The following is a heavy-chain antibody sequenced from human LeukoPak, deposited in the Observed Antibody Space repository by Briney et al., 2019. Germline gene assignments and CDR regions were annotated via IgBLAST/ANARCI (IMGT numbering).Heavy chain of an antibody. CDR1: GFTFSDYY. V-gene: IGHV3-11*01. Sequence: GGSLRLSCAASGFTFSDYYMSWIRQAPGKGLEWVSYISSSGSTIYYADSVKGRFTVSRDNAKNSLYLQMNSLRAEDTAVYYCARDLRDYYDSSGYYYYYGMDVWGQGTTVTVSS. J-gene: IGHJ6*02. D-gene: IGHD3-22*01. CDR3: ARDLRDYYDSSGYYYYYGMDV. CDR2: ISSSGSTI.